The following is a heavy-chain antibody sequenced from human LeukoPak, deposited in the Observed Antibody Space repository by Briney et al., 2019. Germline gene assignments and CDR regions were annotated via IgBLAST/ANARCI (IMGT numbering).Heavy chain of an antibody. CDR2: IYTSGST. J-gene: IGHJ4*02. D-gene: IGHD1-7*01. CDR3: ARGQRNYPRRYYFDY. CDR1: GGSISSGSYY. Sequence: SETLSLTCTVSGGSISSGSYYWSWIRQPAGKGLEWIGRIYTSGSTNYNPSLKSRVTISVDTSKNQFSLKLSSVTAADTAVYYCARGQRNYPRRYYFDYWGQGTLVTVSS. V-gene: IGHV4-61*02.